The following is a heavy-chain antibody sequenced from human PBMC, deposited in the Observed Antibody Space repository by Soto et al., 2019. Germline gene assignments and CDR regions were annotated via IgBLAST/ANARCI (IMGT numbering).Heavy chain of an antibody. J-gene: IGHJ5*02. CDR2: IYYSGST. V-gene: IGHV4-30-4*01. Sequence: PSETLSLTCAVYGGSFSDYYWSWIRQPPGKGLEWIGYIYYSGSTYYNPSLKSRVTISVDTSKNQFSLKLSSVTAADTAVYYCARCIAAAGTDWFDPWGQGTLVTVSS. CDR3: ARCIAAAGTDWFDP. CDR1: GGSFSDYY. D-gene: IGHD6-13*01.